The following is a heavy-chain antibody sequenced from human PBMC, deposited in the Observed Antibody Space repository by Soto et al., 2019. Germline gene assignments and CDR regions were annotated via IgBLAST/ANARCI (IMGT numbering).Heavy chain of an antibody. Sequence: PSENLSLTCTVSGGSVSSCSYYLGWVRQPPGKGREWIGSVYYSGSTYYNPSLESRVTISVDKSKNQFSLKLMSLSAADTAVYYCGRLEGLATISYYFDYWGQGALVTVSS. V-gene: IGHV4-39*01. CDR2: VYYSGST. J-gene: IGHJ4*02. CDR1: GGSVSSCSYY. CDR3: GRLEGLATISYYFDY. D-gene: IGHD3-9*01.